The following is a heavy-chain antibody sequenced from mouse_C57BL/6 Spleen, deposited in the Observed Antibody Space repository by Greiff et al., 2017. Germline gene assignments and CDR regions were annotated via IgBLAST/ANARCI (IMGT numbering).Heavy chain of an antibody. V-gene: IGHV5-6*01. CDR3: ARRDWEGDYFDY. J-gene: IGHJ2*01. D-gene: IGHD4-1*01. CDR1: GFTFSSYG. Sequence: DVQLVESGGDLVKPGGSLKLSCAASGFTFSSYGMSWVRQTPDKRLEWVATISSGGSYTYYPDSVKGRFTISRDNAKNTLYLQMSSLKSEDTAMYYCARRDWEGDYFDYWGQGTTLTVSS. CDR2: ISSGGSYT.